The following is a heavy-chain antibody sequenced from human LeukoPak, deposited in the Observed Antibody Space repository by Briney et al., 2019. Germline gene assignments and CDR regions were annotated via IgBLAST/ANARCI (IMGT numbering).Heavy chain of an antibody. D-gene: IGHD3-22*01. Sequence: SETLSLTCTVSGGSISTYYWSWIRQPPGKGLEWIGYIYYSGSTNYNPPLKSRVTISVDTSKNQFSLKLSSVTAADTAVYYCARDQDESSGYSDYWGQGTLVTVSS. J-gene: IGHJ4*02. CDR2: IYYSGST. CDR3: ARDQDESSGYSDY. V-gene: IGHV4-59*01. CDR1: GGSISTYY.